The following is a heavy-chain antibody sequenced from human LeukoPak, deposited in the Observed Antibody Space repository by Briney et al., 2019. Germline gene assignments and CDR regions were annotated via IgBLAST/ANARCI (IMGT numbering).Heavy chain of an antibody. J-gene: IGHJ4*02. CDR2: TYYRSSWYN. CDR3: ARQGRSGASYSGLDS. CDR1: GDSVSSNSAA. Sequence: SQTLSLTCAISGDSVSSNSAAWNWIRQSPSRGLEWLGRTYYRSSWYNDYTLSLRGRITVDPDTPKNQFSLQLNSVSPEDTAVYYCARQGRSGASYSGLDSWGQGTLVTVSS. V-gene: IGHV6-1*01. D-gene: IGHD1-26*01.